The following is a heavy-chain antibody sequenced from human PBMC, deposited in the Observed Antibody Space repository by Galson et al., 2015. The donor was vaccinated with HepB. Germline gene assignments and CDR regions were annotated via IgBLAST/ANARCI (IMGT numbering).Heavy chain of an antibody. CDR2: IYQSGST. J-gene: IGHJ4*02. CDR3: ARGLDSRSHFDY. CDR1: GDSIYSDGSS. D-gene: IGHD3-22*01. V-gene: IGHV4-30-2*01. Sequence: TLSLTCAVSGDSIYSDGSSWSWIRQPPGKGLEWIAYIYQSGSTYYNTSLRGRGTISIDRSKNQFSLRLNSVTAADTAVYYCARGLDSRSHFDYWGQGILVTVSP.